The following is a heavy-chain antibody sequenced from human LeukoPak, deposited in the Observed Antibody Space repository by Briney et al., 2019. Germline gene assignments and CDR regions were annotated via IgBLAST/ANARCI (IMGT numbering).Heavy chain of an antibody. Sequence: SETLSLTCTVSGGSISRGGYYWSWIRQHPGKGLEWIGYIYYSGSTYYNPSLKSRVTISVDTSKNQFSLKLSSVTAADTAVYYCARGTYGDWLAGDYWGQGTLVTVSS. CDR1: GGSISRGGYY. J-gene: IGHJ4*02. CDR2: IYYSGST. V-gene: IGHV4-31*03. CDR3: ARGTYGDWLAGDY. D-gene: IGHD4-17*01.